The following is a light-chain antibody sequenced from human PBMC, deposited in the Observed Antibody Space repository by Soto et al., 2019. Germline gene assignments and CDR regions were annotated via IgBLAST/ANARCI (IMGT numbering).Light chain of an antibody. Sequence: DIQMTQSPSSVSASVGDRVTITCRASQGISSLLACYQQKPGKAPNLLIHTASSLQSGVPSRFSGSGSGTDFTLTISSLQLEDFATYYCQQANSFPLTFGGGTKVEIK. CDR3: QQANSFPLT. V-gene: IGKV1-12*01. J-gene: IGKJ4*01. CDR1: QGISSL. CDR2: TAS.